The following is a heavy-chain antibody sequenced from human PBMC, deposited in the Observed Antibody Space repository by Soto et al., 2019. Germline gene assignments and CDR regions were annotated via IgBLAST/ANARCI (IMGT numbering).Heavy chain of an antibody. J-gene: IGHJ6*02. CDR3: ARARVRKNYDFWSGYPLYYGMDV. Sequence: GASVKVSCKASGYTFTGYYMHWVRQAPGQGLEWMGWINPNSGGTNYAQKFQGWVTMTRDTSISTAYMELSRLRSDDTAVYYCARARVRKNYDFWSGYPLYYGMDVWGQGTTVTVSS. CDR2: INPNSGGT. D-gene: IGHD3-3*01. V-gene: IGHV1-2*04. CDR1: GYTFTGYY.